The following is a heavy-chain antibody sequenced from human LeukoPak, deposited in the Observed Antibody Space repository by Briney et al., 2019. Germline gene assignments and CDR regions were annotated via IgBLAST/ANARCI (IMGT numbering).Heavy chain of an antibody. D-gene: IGHD5-12*01. V-gene: IGHV4-31*03. CDR3: ARNQRNIGYGSPPDY. J-gene: IGHJ4*02. CDR1: GGSISSGGYY. CDR2: IYYSGST. Sequence: SETLSLTCTVSGGSISSGGYYWSWIRQHPGKGLEWIGYIYYSGSTYYNPSLKSRVTISVDTSKNQFSLKLSSVTAADTAVYYCARNQRNIGYGSPPDYWGQGTLVTVSS.